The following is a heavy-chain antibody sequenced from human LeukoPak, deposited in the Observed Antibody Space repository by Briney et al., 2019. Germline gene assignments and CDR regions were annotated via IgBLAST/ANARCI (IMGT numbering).Heavy chain of an antibody. CDR2: IDLSGRT. J-gene: IGHJ4*02. CDR3: AGSVVPAALHYFDY. D-gene: IGHD2-2*01. CDR1: GGSLSSGGYY. V-gene: IGHV4-30-2*01. Sequence: SQTLSLTCTLSGGSLSSGGYYWSWIRQPPGRCLEWNVYIDLSGRTYYNPSLKSRVTISVDRSKNQFSLKLSSVTAADTAVYYCAGSVVPAALHYFDYWGQGTLVTVSS.